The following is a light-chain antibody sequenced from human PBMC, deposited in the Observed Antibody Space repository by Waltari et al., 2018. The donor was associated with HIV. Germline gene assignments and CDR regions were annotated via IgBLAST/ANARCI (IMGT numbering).Light chain of an antibody. V-gene: IGKV1-39*01. CDR3: QQSFSYPLT. J-gene: IGKJ3*01. CDR2: DAS. CDR1: QTVNNK. Sequence: DIQMTQSPSSLSASVGDSVTITCRASQTVNNKLNWYQQKPGEAPKVVIYDASTLQSGVPSRFRGGGSWTDFTLPITSLQLDDFATYFCQQSFSYPLTFGPGTKVDI.